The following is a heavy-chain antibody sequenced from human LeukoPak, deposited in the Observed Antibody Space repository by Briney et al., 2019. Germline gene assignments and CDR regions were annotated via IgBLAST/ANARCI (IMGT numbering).Heavy chain of an antibody. Sequence: VASVKVSCKASGYTFTSYDINWVRQATGQGLEWKGWMNPNSGNTGYAQKFQGRVTMTRNTSISTAYMELSSLRSEDTAVYYCARGPSKYYYDSSGWFDPWGQGTLVTVSS. CDR1: GYTFTSYD. CDR3: ARGPSKYYYDSSGWFDP. V-gene: IGHV1-8*01. J-gene: IGHJ5*02. CDR2: MNPNSGNT. D-gene: IGHD3-22*01.